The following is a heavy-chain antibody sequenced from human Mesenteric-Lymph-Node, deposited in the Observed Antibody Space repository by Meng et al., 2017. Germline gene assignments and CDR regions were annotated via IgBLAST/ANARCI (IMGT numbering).Heavy chain of an antibody. D-gene: IGHD6-19*01. Sequence: GESLKISCAASGFTFSSYAMSWVRQAPGKGLEWVSSITNTGSSTYYADSVKGRFTISRDNSKNTLYLQMNSLRAEDTALYYGATQSSASARYWGQGTLVTVSS. CDR3: ATQSSASARY. J-gene: IGHJ4*02. CDR2: ITNTGSST. V-gene: IGHV3-23*01. CDR1: GFTFSSYA.